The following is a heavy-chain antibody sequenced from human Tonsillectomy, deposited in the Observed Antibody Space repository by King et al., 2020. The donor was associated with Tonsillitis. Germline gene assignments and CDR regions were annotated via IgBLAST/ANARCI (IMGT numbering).Heavy chain of an antibody. CDR3: ARDGLLWFGEGHAFDI. J-gene: IGHJ3*02. D-gene: IGHD3-10*01. V-gene: IGHV4-59*01. CDR1: GGSIRSYY. Sequence: VQLQESGPGLVKPSETLSLTCTVSGGSIRSYYWSWIRQPPGKGLEWIGYVYYSGSTNYNPSLKSRVTLSVDTSKNQFSLKLRSVTAADTAVYYCARDGLLWFGEGHAFDIWGQGTMVTVSS. CDR2: VYYSGST.